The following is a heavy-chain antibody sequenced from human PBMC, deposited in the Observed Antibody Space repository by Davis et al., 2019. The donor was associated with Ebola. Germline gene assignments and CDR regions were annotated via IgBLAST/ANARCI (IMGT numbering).Heavy chain of an antibody. D-gene: IGHD1-1*01. J-gene: IGHJ4*02. Sequence: PGGSLRLSCAASGFTFTSHAMTWVRQAPGKGLEWVARITATDGGTYYADAVKGRFTVSRDNGKNKVYLEMTTLRAEDTAVYYCIGDPNWKLGYWGQGTLVTVS. V-gene: IGHV3-23*01. CDR1: GFTFTSHA. CDR2: ITATDGGT. CDR3: IGDPNWKLGY.